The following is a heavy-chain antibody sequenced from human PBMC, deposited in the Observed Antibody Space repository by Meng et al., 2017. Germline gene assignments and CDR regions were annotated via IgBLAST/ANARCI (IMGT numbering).Heavy chain of an antibody. D-gene: IGHD3-16*02. CDR3: ARGGMITFGGVIVPERPFDY. CDR2: INHSGST. J-gene: IGHJ4*02. Sequence: SETLSLTCAVYGGSFSGYYWSWIRQPPGKGLEWIGEINHSGSTNYNPSLKSRVTISVDTSKNQFSLKLSSVTAADTAVYYCARGGMITFGGVIVPERPFDYWGQGTLVTVS. V-gene: IGHV4-34*01. CDR1: GGSFSGYY.